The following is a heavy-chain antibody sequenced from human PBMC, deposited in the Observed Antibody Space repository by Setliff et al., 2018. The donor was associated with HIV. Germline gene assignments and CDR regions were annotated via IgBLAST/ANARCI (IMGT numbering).Heavy chain of an antibody. CDR2: IYYSGST. V-gene: IGHV4-61*03. CDR1: GDSVSSRSYY. D-gene: IGHD1-1*01. CDR3: AQLGMVDDFDY. Sequence: SETLSLTCTVSGDSVSSRSYYWSWIRQPPGKGLEWIGYIYYSGSTNYNPSLKSRVTISVDTYKNHFSLKLSSVTAADTAVYYCAQLGMVDDFDYWGQGTLVTVSS. J-gene: IGHJ4*02.